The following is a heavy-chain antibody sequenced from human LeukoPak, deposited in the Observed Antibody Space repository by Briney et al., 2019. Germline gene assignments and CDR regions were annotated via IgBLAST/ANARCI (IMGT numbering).Heavy chain of an antibody. CDR3: ARGRFSSSWLDY. CDR2: IWSDGSKE. CDR1: GFTFSSYG. J-gene: IGHJ4*02. Sequence: GMSLRLSCAASGFTFSSYGMHWVRQAPGKGLEWVAIIWSDGSKEYYADSVKGRFTISRDNSKNTLFLQMNSLRGEDTAVYHCARGRFSSSWLDYWGQGTLVTVSS. V-gene: IGHV3-33*01. D-gene: IGHD6-13*01.